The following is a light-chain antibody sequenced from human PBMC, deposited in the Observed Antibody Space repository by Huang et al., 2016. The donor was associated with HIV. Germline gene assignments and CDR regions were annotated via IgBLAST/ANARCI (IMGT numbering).Light chain of an antibody. V-gene: IGKV3-20*01. CDR3: QQYGGSPRT. CDR1: QSVSNNY. CDR2: VAS. Sequence: VLTQSPGTLSLSPRERATLSCRASQSVSNNYLAWYQQKPGQAPRLLIDVASSRATGIPNRFSASWSGTDFILTINKLEPDDFVVYYCQQYGGSPRTFGQGTKLEIK. J-gene: IGKJ2*01.